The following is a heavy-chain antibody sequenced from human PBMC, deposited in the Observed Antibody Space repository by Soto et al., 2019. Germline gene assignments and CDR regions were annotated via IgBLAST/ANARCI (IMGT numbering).Heavy chain of an antibody. CDR1: GFTFSSYD. J-gene: IGHJ4*02. Sequence: QPGGSLRLSCAASGFTFSSYDMHWVRQATGKGLEWVSAIGTAGDAYYPGSVKGRFTISRENAKNSLYLQMNSLRAEDMAVYYCARGPMTTVVTSYYFDYWGQGT. V-gene: IGHV3-13*01. D-gene: IGHD4-17*01. CDR2: IGTAGDA. CDR3: ARGPMTTVVTSYYFDY.